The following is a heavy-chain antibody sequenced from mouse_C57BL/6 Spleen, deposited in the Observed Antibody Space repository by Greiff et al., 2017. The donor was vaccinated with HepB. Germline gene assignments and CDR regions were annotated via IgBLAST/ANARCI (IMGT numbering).Heavy chain of an antibody. Sequence: EVKLQESGGGLVKPGGSLKLSCAASGFTFSSYTMSWVRQTPEKRLEWVATISGGGGNTYYPDSVKGRFTISRDNAKNTLYLQMSSLRSEDTALYYCARGASTMVTDWYFDVWGTGTTVTVSS. V-gene: IGHV5-9*01. CDR3: ARGASTMVTDWYFDV. J-gene: IGHJ1*03. CDR1: GFTFSSYT. D-gene: IGHD2-2*01. CDR2: ISGGGGNT.